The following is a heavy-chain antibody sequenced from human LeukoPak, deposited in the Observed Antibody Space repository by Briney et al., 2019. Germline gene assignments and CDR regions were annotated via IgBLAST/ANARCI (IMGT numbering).Heavy chain of an antibody. CDR2: INGSGGST. V-gene: IGHV3-23*01. Sequence: GGSLRLSCAASGFTFSSYAMSWVRQAPGKGLEWVSAINGSGGSTDYADSVKGRFTISRDNSKNSLYLQVNSLRAEDTAVYYCAKDLALPYCTNDVCTAWDYWGQGTLVT. CDR3: AKDLALPYCTNDVCTAWDY. J-gene: IGHJ4*02. CDR1: GFTFSSYA. D-gene: IGHD2-8*01.